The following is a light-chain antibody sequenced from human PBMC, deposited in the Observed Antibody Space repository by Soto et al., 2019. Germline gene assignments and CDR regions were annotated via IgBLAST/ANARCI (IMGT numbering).Light chain of an antibody. CDR3: SSYAGSNNWV. Sequence: QSALTQPPSASGSPGQSVTISCTGTSSDVGGYNYVSWYQQHPGKAPKLMIYEVSNRPSGVPDRFSGSKSGNTASLTVSGLQAEDEDDYYCSSYAGSNNWVFGGGTQLTVL. J-gene: IGLJ3*02. CDR1: SSDVGGYNY. CDR2: EVS. V-gene: IGLV2-8*01.